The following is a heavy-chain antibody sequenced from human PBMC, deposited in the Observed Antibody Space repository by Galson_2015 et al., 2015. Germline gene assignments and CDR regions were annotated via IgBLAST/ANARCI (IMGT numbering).Heavy chain of an antibody. CDR2: IWSDGRNK. J-gene: IGHJ5*02. Sequence: SLRLSCAASGFTFSNYAMHWVRQAPGKGLEWVAVIWSDGRNKYYADSVKGRFSISRDNSKNTLYLQMNSLRAEDTAVFYCARGRSSTTCFPWGQGTLVTVSS. CDR3: ARGRSSTTCFP. V-gene: IGHV3-33*01. D-gene: IGHD2-2*01. CDR1: GFTFSNYA.